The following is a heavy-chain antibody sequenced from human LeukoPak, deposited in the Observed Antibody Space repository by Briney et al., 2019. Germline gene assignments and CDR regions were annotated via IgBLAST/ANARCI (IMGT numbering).Heavy chain of an antibody. Sequence: HPGGSLRLSCAASGFTFSIYGMHWIRQAPGKGLEWVAVIWSDGYKKYYAESVKGRFTVSRDTSKNTLYLQMDSLRAEDTAVYYCARDDDTSGHYSYFKHWGQGTLVTVSS. CDR1: GFTFSIYG. CDR3: ARDDDTSGHYSYFKH. CDR2: IWSDGYKK. V-gene: IGHV3-33*01. D-gene: IGHD3-22*01. J-gene: IGHJ1*01.